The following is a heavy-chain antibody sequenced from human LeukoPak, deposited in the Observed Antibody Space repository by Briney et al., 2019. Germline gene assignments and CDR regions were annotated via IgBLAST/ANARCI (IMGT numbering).Heavy chain of an antibody. Sequence: SVKVSCKASGGTFSSYAISWVRQAPGQGLEWMGGITPIFGTANYAQKFQGRVTITADESTSTAYMELSSLRSEDTAVYYCAREVWLERRSNYFDYWGQGTLVTVSS. V-gene: IGHV1-69*01. J-gene: IGHJ4*02. CDR3: AREVWLERRSNYFDY. D-gene: IGHD5-24*01. CDR2: ITPIFGTA. CDR1: GGTFSSYA.